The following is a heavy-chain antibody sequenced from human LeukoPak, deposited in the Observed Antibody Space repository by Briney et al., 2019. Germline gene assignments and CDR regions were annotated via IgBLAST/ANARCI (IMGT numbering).Heavy chain of an antibody. CDR1: GYAFTSYD. J-gene: IGHJ4*02. CDR2: MNPNSGNT. CDR3: ARVVLRYFDWFGY. Sequence: ALVKVSCKASGYAFTSYDINWVRQATGQGLEWMGWMNPNSGNTGYAQKFQGRVTMTRNTSISTAYMELSSLRSEDTAVYYCARVVLRYFDWFGYWGQGTLVTVSS. V-gene: IGHV1-8*01. D-gene: IGHD3-9*01.